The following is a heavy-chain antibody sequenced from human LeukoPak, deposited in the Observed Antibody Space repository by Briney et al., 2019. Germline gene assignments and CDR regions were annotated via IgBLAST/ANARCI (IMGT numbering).Heavy chain of an antibody. J-gene: IGHJ4*02. CDR2: ISYDGSNK. CDR3: ARVRYDGSGWYGEIDY. D-gene: IGHD6-19*01. CDR1: GFTFSSYS. V-gene: IGHV3-30*03. Sequence: AGGSLRLSCAASGFTFSSYSMNWVRQAPGKGLEWVAVISYDGSNKYYADSVKGRFTISRDNSKNTLYLQMNSLRAEDTAVYYCARVRYDGSGWYGEIDYWGQGTLVTVSS.